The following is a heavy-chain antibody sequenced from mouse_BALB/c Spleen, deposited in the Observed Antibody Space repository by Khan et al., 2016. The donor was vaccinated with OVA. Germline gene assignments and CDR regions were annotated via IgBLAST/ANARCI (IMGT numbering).Heavy chain of an antibody. CDR3: ESHRTGSFAY. CDR1: GFTFSAYG. CDR2: INSDGYYT. Sequence: EVKLMESGGDLVKPGGSLRLSCAASGFTFSAYGMSWVRQTPDKRLEWVATINSDGYYTYYPDTVKGRFTISRHTAENNIYLQMSSLKSEDTAIYYCESHRTGSFAYWGQGTLVTGSA. V-gene: IGHV5-6*01. J-gene: IGHJ3*01.